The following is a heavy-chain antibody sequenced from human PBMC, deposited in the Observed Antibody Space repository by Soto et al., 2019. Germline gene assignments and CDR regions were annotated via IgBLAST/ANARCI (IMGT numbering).Heavy chain of an antibody. Sequence: GESLKISCKGSGYNFATYWIAWVRQLPGKGPEWMGIIYPGDSDTSYSPSFQGQVTISVDKSISTAYLQWNSLKASDTAMYYCARRGYSYGLDVWGQGTKLTVSS. V-gene: IGHV5-51*01. CDR1: GYNFATYW. J-gene: IGHJ6*02. CDR2: IYPGDSDT. D-gene: IGHD5-18*01. CDR3: ARRGYSYGLDV.